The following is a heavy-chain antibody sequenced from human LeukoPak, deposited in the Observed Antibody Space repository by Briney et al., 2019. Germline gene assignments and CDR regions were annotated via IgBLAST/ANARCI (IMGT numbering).Heavy chain of an antibody. CDR3: ARGLIKDY. Sequence: SETLSLTCAVSGESFSGNFWTWIRQPPGKGLEWIGEINHSGSTNYNPSLKSRVTISVDTSKNQFSLKLSSVTAADTAVYYCARGLIKDYWGQGTLVTVSS. D-gene: IGHD3-16*01. CDR1: GESFSGNF. J-gene: IGHJ4*02. CDR2: INHSGST. V-gene: IGHV4-34*01.